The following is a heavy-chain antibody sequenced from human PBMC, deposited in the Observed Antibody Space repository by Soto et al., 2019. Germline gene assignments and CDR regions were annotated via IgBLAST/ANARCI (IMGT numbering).Heavy chain of an antibody. Sequence: EVQLVESGGGLIQPGGSLRLSCAASGFSVSGSYMGWVRQAPGKGLEWVSVIYRGGGTYYVDSVKGRFTISRDNSENTLYLQMNSLRADDTAVYYCARGWGSGWLGFFVSWGQGALVTVSS. CDR2: IYRGGGT. D-gene: IGHD6-19*01. J-gene: IGHJ4*02. CDR3: ARGWGSGWLGFFVS. CDR1: GFSVSGSY. V-gene: IGHV3-53*01.